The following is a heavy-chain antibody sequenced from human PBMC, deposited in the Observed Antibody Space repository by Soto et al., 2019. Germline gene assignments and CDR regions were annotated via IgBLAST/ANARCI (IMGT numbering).Heavy chain of an antibody. D-gene: IGHD2-2*01. CDR1: GASISGGGFY. V-gene: IGHV4-31*03. Sequence: QVQLQESGPGLVKPSQTLSLTCTVSGASISGGGFYWSWIRHHPERGLEWIGNIYYTGNTHYSPSLKSRVSISVDTSKNQLSLKLTSVTAADTAVYYCARGSTPSPYFYYGMDVWGQGTTVTVSS. CDR2: IYYTGNT. CDR3: ARGSTPSPYFYYGMDV. J-gene: IGHJ6*02.